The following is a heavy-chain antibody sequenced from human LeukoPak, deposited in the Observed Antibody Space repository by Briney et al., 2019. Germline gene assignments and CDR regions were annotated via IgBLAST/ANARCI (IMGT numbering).Heavy chain of an antibody. CDR1: GFTFDDYA. D-gene: IGHD7-27*01. V-gene: IGHV3-9*01. Sequence: PGRSLRLSCAASGFTFDDYAMHWVRQAPGKGLEWVSGISWNSGSIGYADSVKGRFTISRDNAKNSLYLQMNSLRAEDTALYYCAKGTGDHWYFDLWGRGTLVTVYS. CDR2: ISWNSGSI. J-gene: IGHJ2*01. CDR3: AKGTGDHWYFDL.